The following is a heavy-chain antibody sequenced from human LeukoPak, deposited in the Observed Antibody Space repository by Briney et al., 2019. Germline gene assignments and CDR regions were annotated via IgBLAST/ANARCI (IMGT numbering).Heavy chain of an antibody. CDR2: IKVDGSEK. CDR1: GFTFSDYY. J-gene: IGHJ6*03. Sequence: PGGSLRLSCAASGFTFSDYYMGWIRQAPGKGLEWVANIKVDGSEKYYVDAVKGRFTISRDNAKDSLYLQMNGLRAEDTAIYYCARAQWTAFDYYYYMDVWGKGTTVTVSS. D-gene: IGHD3/OR15-3a*01. CDR3: ARAQWTAFDYYYYMDV. V-gene: IGHV3-7*01.